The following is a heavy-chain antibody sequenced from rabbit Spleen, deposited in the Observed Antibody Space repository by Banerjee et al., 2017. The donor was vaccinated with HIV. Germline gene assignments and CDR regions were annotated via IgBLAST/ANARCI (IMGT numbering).Heavy chain of an antibody. CDR2: IYGGRG. V-gene: IGHV1S45*01. CDR3: ARDPYVVYGDVDL. Sequence: EEYGGDLVKPEGSLTLTCTASGFTISSSYWICWVRQAPGKGLEWIACIYGGRGKYASGAKGRFAISTTSSTTVTLQMTSLTAADTATYFCARDPYVVYGDVDLWGQGTLVTVS. J-gene: IGHJ3*01. D-gene: IGHD2-1*01. CDR1: GFTISSSYW.